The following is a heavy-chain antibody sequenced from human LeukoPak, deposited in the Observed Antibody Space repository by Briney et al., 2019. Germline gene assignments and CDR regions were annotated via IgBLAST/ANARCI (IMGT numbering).Heavy chain of an antibody. V-gene: IGHV4-39*01. Sequence: SETLSLTCTVSGGSSSSRSHYWGWIRQPPGKGLEWIGSIYYSGSTYYNPSLKSRVTISVDTSKKQFSLKLSSVTAADTAVYYCATQAVYNWFDPWGQGTLVTVSS. D-gene: IGHD2/OR15-2a*01. J-gene: IGHJ5*02. CDR2: IYYSGST. CDR1: GGSSSSRSHY. CDR3: ATQAVYNWFDP.